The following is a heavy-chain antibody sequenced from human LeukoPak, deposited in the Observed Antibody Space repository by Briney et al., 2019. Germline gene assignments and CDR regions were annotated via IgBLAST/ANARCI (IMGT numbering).Heavy chain of an antibody. V-gene: IGHV4-59*01. CDR2: IYYSGST. J-gene: IGHJ4*02. CDR3: ARINWGREYYFDY. CDR1: GGSISSYY. Sequence: SETLSLTCTVSGGSISSYYWGWIRQPPGKGLEWIGYIYYSGSTNYSPSLKSRVTISVDTSKNQFSLKLSSVTAADTAVYYCARINWGREYYFDYWGQGTLVTVSS. D-gene: IGHD7-27*01.